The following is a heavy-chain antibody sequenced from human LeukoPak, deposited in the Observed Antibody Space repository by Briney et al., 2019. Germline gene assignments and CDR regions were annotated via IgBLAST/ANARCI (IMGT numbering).Heavy chain of an antibody. D-gene: IGHD3-16*02. V-gene: IGHV4-39*01. CDR2: IYYSGST. J-gene: IGHJ4*02. CDR1: GGSISSSRYY. CDR3: ARQYYVWGSYRPRTFDY. Sequence: SETLSLTCTVSGGSISSSRYYWGWIRQPPGKGLEWIGSIYYSGSTYYNPSLKSRVTISVDTSKNQFSLKLSSVTAADTAVYYCARQYYVWGSYRPRTFDYWGQGTLVTVSS.